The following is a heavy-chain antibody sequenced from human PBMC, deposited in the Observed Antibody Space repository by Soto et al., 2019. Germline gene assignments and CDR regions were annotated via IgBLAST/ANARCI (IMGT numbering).Heavy chain of an antibody. CDR3: ARKRSGWHPHCFDP. J-gene: IGHJ5*02. Sequence: QVQLQQWGAGLLKPSETLSLTCAVYGGSFSGYYWSWIRQPPGKGLEWIGEINHSGSTNYNPSLKVRVTISVDTSKNQFSLKLSSVTAADTAVYYCARKRSGWHPHCFDPWGQGTLVTVSS. CDR1: GGSFSGYY. CDR2: INHSGST. V-gene: IGHV4-34*01. D-gene: IGHD6-19*01.